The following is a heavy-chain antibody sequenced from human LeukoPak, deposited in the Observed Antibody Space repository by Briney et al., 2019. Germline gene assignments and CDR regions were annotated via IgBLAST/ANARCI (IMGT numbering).Heavy chain of an antibody. D-gene: IGHD2-2*01. J-gene: IGHJ6*02. CDR1: GFTFSSYS. V-gene: IGHV3-21*01. CDR2: ISSSSYI. CDR3: AREDDCSSTSCYLRLYYYYGMDV. Sequence: GGSLRLSCAASGFTFSSYSMNWVRQAPGKGLEWVSSISSSSYIYYADSVKGRFTISRDNAKNSLYLQMNSLRAEDTAVYYCAREDDCSSTSCYLRLYYYYGMDVWGQGTTVTVSS.